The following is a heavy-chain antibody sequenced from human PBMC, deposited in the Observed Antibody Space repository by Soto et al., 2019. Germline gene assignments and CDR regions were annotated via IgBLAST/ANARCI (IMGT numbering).Heavy chain of an antibody. J-gene: IGHJ5*02. V-gene: IGHV3-11*06. CDR3: ARAPTALNWFDP. CDR1: GFTFSDYY. D-gene: IGHD5-18*01. CDR2: ISSSSSYT. Sequence: GGSLRLSCAASGFTFSDYYMSWIRQAPGKGLEWVSYISSSSSYTNYADSVKGRFTISRDNAKNSLYLQMNSLRDEDTAVYYCARAPTALNWFDPWGQGTLVTVSS.